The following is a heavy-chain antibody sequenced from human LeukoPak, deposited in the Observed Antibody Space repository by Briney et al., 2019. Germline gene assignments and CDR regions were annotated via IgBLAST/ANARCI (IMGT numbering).Heavy chain of an antibody. CDR2: TWYDGSIE. J-gene: IGHJ4*02. CDR1: GFSFNTYG. D-gene: IGHD1-1*01. CDR3: AKGYAKTLTTGSRLLDN. Sequence: QTGGSLRLSCGASGFSFNTYGIHWVRQALGKGLEWVAVTWYDGSIEYYADSVKGRFTISRDNSKNTVYLQMNSLRAEDTAIYYCAKGYAKTLTTGSRLLDNWGQGTLVTVS. V-gene: IGHV3-33*06.